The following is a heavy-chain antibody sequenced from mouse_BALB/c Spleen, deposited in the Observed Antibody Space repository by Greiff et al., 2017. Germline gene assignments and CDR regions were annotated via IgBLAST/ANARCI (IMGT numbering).Heavy chain of an antibody. CDR1: GFSLTSYG. CDR3: ARKHYGSSYGAMDY. D-gene: IGHD1-1*01. V-gene: IGHV2-2*02. Sequence: VHLVESGPGLVQPSQSLSITCTVSGFSLTSYGVHWVRQSPGKGLEWLGVIWSGGSTDYNAAFISRLSISKDNSKSQVFFKMNSLQANDTAIYYCARKHYGSSYGAMDYWGQGTSVTVSS. CDR2: IWSGGST. J-gene: IGHJ4*01.